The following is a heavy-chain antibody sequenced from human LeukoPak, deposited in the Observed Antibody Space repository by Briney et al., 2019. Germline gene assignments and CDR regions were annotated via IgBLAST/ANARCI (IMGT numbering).Heavy chain of an antibody. CDR3: AKGVYYGSDNFDY. CDR2: ITGSEGGT. CDR1: GFTFSNFA. Sequence: GGSLRLSCAVSGFTFSNFAMYWVRQAPGKGLERVSGITGSEGGTYYADSVKARFTISRDNSKDTLYLQMHSLRAEDTAVYYCAKGVYYGSDNFDYWGQGTLVTVSS. D-gene: IGHD3-10*01. J-gene: IGHJ4*02. V-gene: IGHV3-23*01.